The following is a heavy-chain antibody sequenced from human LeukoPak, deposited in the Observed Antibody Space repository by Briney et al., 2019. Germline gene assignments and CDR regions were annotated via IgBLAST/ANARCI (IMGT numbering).Heavy chain of an antibody. V-gene: IGHV4-59*01. CDR1: GGSINNYY. J-gene: IGHJ5*02. Sequence: PSETLSLTCTVSGGSINNYYWSWIRQPPEKGLEWIGYIYYSGSTNYNPSLKSRVTISVDTSKNQFSLKLSSVTAADTAVYYCATSRGYSSSWRFLFDPWGQGTLVTVSS. D-gene: IGHD6-13*01. CDR3: ATSRGYSSSWRFLFDP. CDR2: IYYSGST.